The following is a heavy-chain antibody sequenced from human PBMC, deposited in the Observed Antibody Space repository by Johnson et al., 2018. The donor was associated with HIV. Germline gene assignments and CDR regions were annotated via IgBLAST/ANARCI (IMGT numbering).Heavy chain of an antibody. Sequence: QVQLVESGGGVVQPGKSLRLSCAAPGFTFSSSAMHWVRQAPGQGLQWVALISYAGSIKYFADSVKGRLTISRDNSKNTLHLQMNRLIPEDTVVYYCARNSGNGLVLRGDAFDMWGQGTMVTVSS. CDR1: GFTFSSSA. V-gene: IGHV3-30-3*01. D-gene: IGHD2-8*01. CDR3: ARNSGNGLVLRGDAFDM. J-gene: IGHJ3*02. CDR2: ISYAGSIK.